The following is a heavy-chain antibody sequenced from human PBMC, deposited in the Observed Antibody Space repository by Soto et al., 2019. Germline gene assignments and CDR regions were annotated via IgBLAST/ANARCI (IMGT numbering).Heavy chain of an antibody. D-gene: IGHD6-13*01. Sequence: QVQLVQSGAEVKRPGASVRVSCKASGYTFTTYYIHWVRQAPGQGPEWMGMISPSSGGTDYAQKFQGRVTMTGDTSTSTVYMELSSLRSEDTAVYFCTRSLITTAGTDAFDLWGQGTLVTVSS. CDR2: ISPSSGGT. CDR3: TRSLITTAGTDAFDL. CDR1: GYTFTTYY. V-gene: IGHV1-46*03. J-gene: IGHJ3*01.